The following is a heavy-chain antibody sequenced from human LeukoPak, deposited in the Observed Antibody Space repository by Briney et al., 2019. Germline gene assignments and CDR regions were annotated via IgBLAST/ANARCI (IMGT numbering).Heavy chain of an antibody. CDR3: ARWGVGGGGDQYIDY. V-gene: IGHV4-59*12. J-gene: IGHJ4*02. D-gene: IGHD3-16*01. CDR2: IYYSGST. CDR1: GGSISSYY. Sequence: PSETLSLTCTVSGGSISSYYWSWIRQPPGKGLEWIGYIYYSGSTNYNPSLKSRVTISVDTSKNQFSLQLNSVTPEDTAVYYCARWGVGGGGDQYIDYWGQGTLVTVSS.